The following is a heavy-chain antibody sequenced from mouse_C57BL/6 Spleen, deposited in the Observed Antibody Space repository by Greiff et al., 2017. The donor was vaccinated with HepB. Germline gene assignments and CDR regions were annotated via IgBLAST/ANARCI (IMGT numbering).Heavy chain of an antibody. CDR3: AREGTGSGYVWFAY. V-gene: IGHV1-82*01. D-gene: IGHD3-2*02. J-gene: IGHJ3*01. CDR2: IYPGDGDT. CDR1: GYAFSSSW. Sequence: QVQLQQSGPELVKPGASVKISCKASGYAFSSSWMNWVKQRPGKGLEWIGRIYPGDGDTNYNGKFKGKATLTADKSSSTAYMQLSSLTSEDSAVYFCAREGTGSGYVWFAYWGQGTLVTVSA.